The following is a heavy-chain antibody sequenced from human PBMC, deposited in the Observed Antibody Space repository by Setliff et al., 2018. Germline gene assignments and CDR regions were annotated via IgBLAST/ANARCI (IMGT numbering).Heavy chain of an antibody. V-gene: IGHV3-21*01. J-gene: IGHJ4*02. Sequence: GGSLRLSCAASGFTFSSYSMNWVRQAPGKGLEWVSSISSSSSYIYYADPVKGRFTISRDNSKNTLYLQMNSLRAEDTAVYYCARSLVGATTGIDYWGQGTLVTVSS. CDR3: ARSLVGATTGIDY. CDR2: ISSSSSYI. CDR1: GFTFSSYS. D-gene: IGHD1-26*01.